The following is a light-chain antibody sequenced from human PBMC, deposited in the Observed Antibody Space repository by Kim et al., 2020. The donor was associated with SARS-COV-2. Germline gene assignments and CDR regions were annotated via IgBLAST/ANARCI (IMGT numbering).Light chain of an antibody. CDR2: GTS. V-gene: IGKV1-33*01. Sequence: SASVENRVTITSQTKRYISNYLNWHPQKPGKAPKLLIYGTSNVHTRPTSRFCGSGSGTDYTFTIRSRQPKDVTIYYCERYDSLIFTFGQGTKRE. CDR1: RYISNY. J-gene: IGKJ2*01. CDR3: ERYDSLIFT.